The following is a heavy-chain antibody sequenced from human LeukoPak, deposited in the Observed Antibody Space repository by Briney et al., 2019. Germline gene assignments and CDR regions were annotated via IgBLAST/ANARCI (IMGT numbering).Heavy chain of an antibody. V-gene: IGHV4-39*07. CDR3: ARIKYDILTGTNFDY. D-gene: IGHD3-9*01. CDR1: GGSISSSSYY. Sequence: TSETLSLTCTVSGGSISSSSYYWGWIRQPPGKGLEWIGSIYYSGSTYYNPSLKSRVTISVDTSKNQFSLKLSSVTAADTAVYYCARIKYDILTGTNFDYWGQGTLVTVSS. CDR2: IYYSGST. J-gene: IGHJ4*02.